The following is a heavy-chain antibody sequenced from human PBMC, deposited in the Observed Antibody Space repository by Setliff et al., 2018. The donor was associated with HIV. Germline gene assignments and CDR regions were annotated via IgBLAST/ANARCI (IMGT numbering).Heavy chain of an antibody. Sequence: AASVKVSCKASGYIFTNYVIHWVRQAPGQRLEWMGWINAGNGNTKYSQKFQGRVTITTDESTSTAYMELSSLRSEDTAVYYCARAHELYSGSYDAFDIWGQGTMVTVSS. CDR3: ARAHELYSGSYDAFDI. D-gene: IGHD1-26*01. CDR1: GYIFTNYV. J-gene: IGHJ3*02. CDR2: INAGNGNT. V-gene: IGHV1-3*01.